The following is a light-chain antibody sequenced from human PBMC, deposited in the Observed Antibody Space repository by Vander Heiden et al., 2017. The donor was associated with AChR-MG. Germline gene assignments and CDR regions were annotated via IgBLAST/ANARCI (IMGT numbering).Light chain of an antibody. Sequence: EIVLTQSPGTLSLSPGERATLSCRASQSVSRSNLAWYQQKPGQAPRLLISGASSRATGIPDRFSGSGSGTDFTLTISRLEPEDFAVYYCQQYGSSPKTFGQGTKVEIK. CDR1: QSVSRSN. J-gene: IGKJ1*01. CDR2: GAS. CDR3: QQYGSSPKT. V-gene: IGKV3-20*01.